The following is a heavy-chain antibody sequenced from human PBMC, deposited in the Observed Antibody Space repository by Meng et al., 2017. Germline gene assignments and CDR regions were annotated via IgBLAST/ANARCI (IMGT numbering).Heavy chain of an antibody. Sequence: QVEHVQAGAEVKKAGSSVKGSCKASVGTFSSYAISWVRQAPGQGLEWMGGIIPIFGTANYAQEFQGRVTITADKSTSTAYMELSSLRSEDTAVYYCARDRDSSGWSYYFDYWGQGTLVTVSS. CDR3: ARDRDSSGWSYYFDY. V-gene: IGHV1-69*06. D-gene: IGHD6-19*01. CDR2: IIPIFGTA. J-gene: IGHJ4*02. CDR1: VGTFSSYA.